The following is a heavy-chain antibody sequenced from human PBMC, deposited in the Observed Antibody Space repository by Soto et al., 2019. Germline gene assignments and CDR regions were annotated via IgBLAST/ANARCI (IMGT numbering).Heavy chain of an antibody. CDR2: IYYAGST. V-gene: IGHV4-59*08. CDR3: ARQRRDFDY. CDR1: GVSMPSHH. J-gene: IGHJ4*02. Sequence: TLSLSSPFSGVSMPSHHWTWIRLPPGRGLGWIGFIYYAGSTKYNPSLNSRVTISVDTSKNQFSLTVTSVTAADTAVYYCARQRRDFDYWGQGSLVTVSS.